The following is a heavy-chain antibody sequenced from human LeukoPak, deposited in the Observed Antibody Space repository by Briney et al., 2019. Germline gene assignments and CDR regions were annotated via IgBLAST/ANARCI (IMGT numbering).Heavy chain of an antibody. CDR1: GFTFSSYG. CDR2: ISGSGGST. Sequence: GGSLRLSCAASGFTFSSYGMSWVRQAPGEGLEWVSAISGSGGSTYYADSVKGRFTISRDNSKNTLYLQMNSLRAEDTAVYYCAKLGRELLPGLDYWGQGTLVTVSS. V-gene: IGHV3-23*01. J-gene: IGHJ4*02. D-gene: IGHD1-26*01. CDR3: AKLGRELLPGLDY.